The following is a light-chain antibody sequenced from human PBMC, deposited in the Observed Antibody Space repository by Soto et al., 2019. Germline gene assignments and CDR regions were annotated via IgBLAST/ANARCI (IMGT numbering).Light chain of an antibody. Sequence: QYALTQPASVSGSPGQSITISCTGTSSDVGSYNLVSWYQHHPGKAPKLMIYEVTKRPSGVSNHFSGSKSGNTASLTISGLQAEDEADYYCGSYAGSSIVGVFGGGTKLTVL. J-gene: IGLJ3*02. CDR1: SSDVGSYNL. V-gene: IGLV2-23*02. CDR3: GSYAGSSIVGV. CDR2: EVT.